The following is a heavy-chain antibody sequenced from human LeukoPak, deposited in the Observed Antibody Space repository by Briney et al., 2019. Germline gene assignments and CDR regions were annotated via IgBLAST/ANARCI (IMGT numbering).Heavy chain of an antibody. CDR1: GDAFNSHT. CDR3: ARGTYYDILTGSRTFDY. J-gene: IGHJ4*02. Sequence: ASVKVSCKASGDAFNSHTINWVRQAPGQGLEWMGWISAYNGNTNYAQKLQGRVTMTTDTSTSTAYMELRSLRSDDTAVYYCARGTYYDILTGSRTFDYWGQGTLVTVSS. V-gene: IGHV1-18*01. CDR2: ISAYNGNT. D-gene: IGHD3-9*01.